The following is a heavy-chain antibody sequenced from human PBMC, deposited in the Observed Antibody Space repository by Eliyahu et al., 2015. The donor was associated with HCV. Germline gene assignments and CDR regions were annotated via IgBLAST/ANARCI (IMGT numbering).Heavy chain of an antibody. CDR1: GFTVXKNY. CDR3: ASESREMTTFFDTIDI. CDR2: IYSGGST. V-gene: IGHV3-66*01. J-gene: IGHJ3*02. Sequence: EVQLVESGGGLVQPGGSLRLSCAASGFTVXKNYMNWVRQAPGKGLEWVSVIYSGGSTFYADSVKGRFTISRDNSKNTLYLQMNSLRAEDTAVYYCASESREMTTFFDTIDIWGQGTTVTVSS. D-gene: IGHD5-24*01.